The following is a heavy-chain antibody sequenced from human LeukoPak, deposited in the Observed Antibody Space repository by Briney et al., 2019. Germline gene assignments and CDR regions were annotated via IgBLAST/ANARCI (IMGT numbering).Heavy chain of an antibody. J-gene: IGHJ5*02. CDR2: ISGSGGST. V-gene: IGHV3-23*01. CDR3: AKDQVEAAAGPDWFDP. CDR1: GFTFSSYA. D-gene: IGHD6-13*01. Sequence: PGGSLRLSCAASGFTFSSYAMSWVRQAPGKGLEWVSAISGSGGSTYYADSVKGRFTISRDNSKNTLYLQMNSLRAEDTAVYYCAKDQVEAAAGPDWFDPWGQGTLVTVSS.